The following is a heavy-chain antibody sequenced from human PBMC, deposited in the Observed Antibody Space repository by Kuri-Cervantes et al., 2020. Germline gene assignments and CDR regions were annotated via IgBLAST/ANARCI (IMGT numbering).Heavy chain of an antibody. CDR3: ASILTGTKRFDY. V-gene: IGHV3-23*01. CDR2: IRGSGGST. D-gene: IGHD1-7*01. J-gene: IGHJ4*02. Sequence: GESLKISCAASGFTFSSYAMSWVRQAPGKGLEWVSAIRGSGGSTYYADSVKGRFTISRDNSKNTLYLQMNSLRAEDTAVYYCASILTGTKRFDYWGQGTLVTVSS. CDR1: GFTFSSYA.